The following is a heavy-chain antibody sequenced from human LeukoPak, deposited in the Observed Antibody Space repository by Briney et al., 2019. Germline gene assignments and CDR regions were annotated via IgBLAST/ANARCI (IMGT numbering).Heavy chain of an antibody. J-gene: IGHJ4*02. CDR2: IIPIFGTA. D-gene: IGHD3-22*01. Sequence: SVKVSCKASGGTFSSYAISWVRQAPGQGLEWTGRIIPIFGTANYAQKFQGRVTITTDESTSTAYMELSSLRSEDTAVYYCARSTRRYYYDSSGYYDPFDYWGQGTLVTVSS. CDR3: ARSTRRYYYDSSGYYDPFDY. V-gene: IGHV1-69*05. CDR1: GGTFSSYA.